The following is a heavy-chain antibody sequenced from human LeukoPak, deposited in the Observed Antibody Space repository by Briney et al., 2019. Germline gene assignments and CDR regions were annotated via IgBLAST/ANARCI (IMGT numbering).Heavy chain of an antibody. CDR2: IIPIFGTA. J-gene: IGHJ4*02. CDR3: ARDTVGSALDY. CDR1: GGTFSSYA. Sequence: ASVKVSCKASGGTFSSYAVSWVRQAPGQGLEWMGGIIPIFGTANYAQKFQGRVSITADESTSTAYMELSSLRSEDTAVYYCARDTVGSALDYWGQGTLVTVSS. D-gene: IGHD4-17*01. V-gene: IGHV1-69*01.